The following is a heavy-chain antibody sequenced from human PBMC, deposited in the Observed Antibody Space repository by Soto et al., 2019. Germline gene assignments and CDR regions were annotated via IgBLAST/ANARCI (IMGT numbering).Heavy chain of an antibody. CDR1: GGSISSSSYY. Sequence: SETLSLTCTVSGGSISSSSYYWGWIRQPPGKGLEWIGYIYYSGSTYYNPSLKSRVTISVDTSKNQFSLKLSSVTAADTAVYYCARSGKGGYFDYWGQGTLVTVSS. CDR2: IYYSGST. D-gene: IGHD2-15*01. CDR3: ARSGKGGYFDY. V-gene: IGHV4-31*03. J-gene: IGHJ4*02.